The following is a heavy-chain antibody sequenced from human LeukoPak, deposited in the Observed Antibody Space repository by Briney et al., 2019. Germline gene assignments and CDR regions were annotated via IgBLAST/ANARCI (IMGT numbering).Heavy chain of an antibody. J-gene: IGHJ4*02. Sequence: GGSLRLSCAASGFSFSRYAMHWVRQAPGKGLEWVVVISYDGSYKDYAGSVKGRFTISRDNPKNTLFLQMNSLRAEDTAVYYCARGARKGDDYGGFFDYWGQGTLVTVSS. V-gene: IGHV3-30*04. CDR1: GFSFSRYA. CDR3: ARGARKGDDYGGFFDY. CDR2: ISYDGSYK. D-gene: IGHD4-23*01.